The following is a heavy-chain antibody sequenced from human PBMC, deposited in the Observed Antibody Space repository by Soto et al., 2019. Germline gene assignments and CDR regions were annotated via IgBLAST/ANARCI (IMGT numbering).Heavy chain of an antibody. D-gene: IGHD2-2*01. CDR3: ASGYCSSTSCLSYYYYYMDV. J-gene: IGHJ6*03. Sequence: QVQLVQSGAEVKKPGSTVKVSCKASGGTFSSYTISWVRQAPGQALEWMGRIIPILGIANYAQKFQGRVTITADKSTSTAYMELSSLRSEDTAVYYCASGYCSSTSCLSYYYYYMDVWGKGTTVTVSS. CDR1: GGTFSSYT. V-gene: IGHV1-69*02. CDR2: IIPILGIA.